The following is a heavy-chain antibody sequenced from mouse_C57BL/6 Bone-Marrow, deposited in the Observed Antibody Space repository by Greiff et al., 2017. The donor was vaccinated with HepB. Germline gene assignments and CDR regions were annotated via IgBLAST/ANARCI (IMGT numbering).Heavy chain of an antibody. V-gene: IGHV2-2*01. CDR3: ASPDSSGYGFAN. CDR1: GFSLTSYG. CDR2: LWSGGST. Sequence: QVQLKQSGPGLVQPSQSLSITCTVSGFSLTSYGVHWVRQSPGKGLEWLGVLWSGGSTDYNAAFISRLSISKDNSKSQVFFKMNSLQADDTAIYYCASPDSSGYGFANWGQGTLVTVSA. D-gene: IGHD3-2*02. J-gene: IGHJ3*01.